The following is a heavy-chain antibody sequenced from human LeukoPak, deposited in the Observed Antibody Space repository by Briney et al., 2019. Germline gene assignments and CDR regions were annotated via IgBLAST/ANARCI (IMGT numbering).Heavy chain of an antibody. J-gene: IGHJ3*02. V-gene: IGHV4-34*01. CDR2: INHSGST. CDR1: GGSFSGYY. Sequence: SETPSLTCAVYGGSFSGYYWSWIRQPPGKGLDWIGEINHSGSTNYNPSLKSRVTISVDTSKNQFSLKLSSVTAADTAVYYCARGDDTAMVSYAFDIWGQGTMVTVSS. CDR3: ARGDDTAMVSYAFDI. D-gene: IGHD5-18*01.